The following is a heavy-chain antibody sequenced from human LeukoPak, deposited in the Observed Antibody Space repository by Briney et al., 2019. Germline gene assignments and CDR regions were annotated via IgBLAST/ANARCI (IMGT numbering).Heavy chain of an antibody. Sequence: GGSLRLSCAASGFTFSDYYMSWIRQAPGKGLEWVSYISSSGSTIYYADSVKGRFTISRDNAKNSVYLQMNSLRAEDTAVYYCARDVVPSAIGFYFDYWGQGTLVTVSS. CDR3: ARDVVPSAIGFYFDY. CDR2: ISSSGSTI. J-gene: IGHJ4*02. D-gene: IGHD2-2*02. CDR1: GFTFSDYY. V-gene: IGHV3-11*04.